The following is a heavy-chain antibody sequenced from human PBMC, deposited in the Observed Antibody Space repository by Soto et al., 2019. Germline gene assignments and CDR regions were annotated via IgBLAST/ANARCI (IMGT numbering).Heavy chain of an antibody. CDR1: GFTFSSYA. Sequence: PGGSLRLSCAASGFTFSSYAMSWVRQAPGKGLEWVSAISGSGGSTYYADSVKGRFTISRDNSKNTLYLQMNSLRAEDTAVYYCAKDPNRFLEWLYYFDYWGQGTLVTVSS. D-gene: IGHD3-3*01. CDR2: ISGSGGST. V-gene: IGHV3-23*01. J-gene: IGHJ4*02. CDR3: AKDPNRFLEWLYYFDY.